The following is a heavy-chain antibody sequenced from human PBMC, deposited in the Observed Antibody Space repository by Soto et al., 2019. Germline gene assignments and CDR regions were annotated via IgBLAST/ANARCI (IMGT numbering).Heavy chain of an antibody. CDR3: ARSLGYDSYYCDY. CDR2: ISYDASNK. D-gene: IGHD5-12*01. CDR1: GFTFSSYT. Sequence: QVQLVESGGGVVQPGRSLRVSCAASGFTFSSYTMHWVRQAPGKGLEWVALISYDASNKYYADSVKGRLTISRDNSKNALLYLQMPSLRAENTAVYSGARSLGYDSYYCDYWGQGT. J-gene: IGHJ4*02. V-gene: IGHV3-30-3*01.